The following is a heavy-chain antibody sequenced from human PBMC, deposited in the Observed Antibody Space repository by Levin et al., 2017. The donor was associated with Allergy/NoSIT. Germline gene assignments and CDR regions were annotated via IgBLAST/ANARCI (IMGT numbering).Heavy chain of an antibody. Sequence: QTLSLTCTFSGFSLSTSGVGVGWIRQPPGKALEWLALIYWDDDKRYSPSLKSRLTITKDTSKNQVVLTMTNMDPVDTATYYCAHKGVNGYGDYTVKGWFDPWGQGTLVTVSS. CDR2: IYWDDDK. D-gene: IGHD4-17*01. J-gene: IGHJ5*02. V-gene: IGHV2-5*02. CDR3: AHKGVNGYGDYTVKGWFDP. CDR1: GFSLSTSGVG.